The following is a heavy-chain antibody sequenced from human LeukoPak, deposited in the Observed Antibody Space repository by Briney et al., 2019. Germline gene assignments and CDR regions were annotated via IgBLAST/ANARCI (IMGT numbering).Heavy chain of an antibody. CDR1: GVTVRNVW. CDR2: IKEKTDGGTT. CDR3: TTDGGYDPFDAFDI. J-gene: IGHJ3*02. D-gene: IGHD5-12*01. V-gene: IGHV3-15*01. Sequence: GGSLRLSCAASGVTVRNVWMTWVRQASGKGLEWVGRIKEKTDGGTTDYAAPVKGRFTISRDDSKNTLYLQMNSLKTEDTAVYYCTTDGGYDPFDAFDIWGQGTMVTVSS.